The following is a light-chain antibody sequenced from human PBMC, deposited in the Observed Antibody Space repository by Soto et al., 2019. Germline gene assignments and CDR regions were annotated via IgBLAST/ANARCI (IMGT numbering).Light chain of an antibody. CDR2: SAS. Sequence: DFQMTQSPSSLSASVGDRVSITCRASQSIGSSLNWYQQKPGKAPKLLIYSASTLQGGGPSRFSGSGSGTDFTLTISSLQPEDFATYYWQQSYTAPFTFGPGTKVDVK. CDR3: QQSYTAPFT. J-gene: IGKJ3*01. V-gene: IGKV1-39*01. CDR1: QSIGSS.